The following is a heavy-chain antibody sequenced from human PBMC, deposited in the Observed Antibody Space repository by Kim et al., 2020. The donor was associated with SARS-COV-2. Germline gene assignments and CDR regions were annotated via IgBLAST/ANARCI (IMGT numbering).Heavy chain of an antibody. CDR2: LSNDGSNK. CDR1: GFTFSSYG. D-gene: IGHD7-27*01. V-gene: IGHV3-30*18. Sequence: GGSLRLSCAASGFTFSSYGMHWVRQAPGKGLEWVAVLSNDGSNKNYADSVKGRFTISRDNSKSTLYLQMNSLRAEDTAVYYCAKSPSVDWGVDYWGQGTLVTVSS. J-gene: IGHJ4*02. CDR3: AKSPSVDWGVDY.